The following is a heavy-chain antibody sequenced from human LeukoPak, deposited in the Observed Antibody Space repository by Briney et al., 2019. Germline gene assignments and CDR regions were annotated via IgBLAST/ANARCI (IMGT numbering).Heavy chain of an antibody. J-gene: IGHJ4*02. D-gene: IGHD3-10*01. V-gene: IGHV3-30*03. CDR2: ISYDGSNK. CDR3: ARDRGSITMVRGSHAFDI. Sequence: GGSLRLSCAASGFTFSSYGMHWVRQAPGKGLEWVAVISYDGSNKYYADSVKGRFTISRDNSKNTLYLQMNSLRAEDTAVYYCARDRGSITMVRGSHAFDIWGQGTLVTVSS. CDR1: GFTFSSYG.